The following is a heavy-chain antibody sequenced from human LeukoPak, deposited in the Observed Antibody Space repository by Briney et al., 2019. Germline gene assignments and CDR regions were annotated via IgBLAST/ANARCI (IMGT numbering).Heavy chain of an antibody. Sequence: GGSLRLSCGASGFTFSSYWMHWVRQAPGMGLVWVSRINGDGSGTTYADSVKGRVTISRDNAKNSLYLQMSSLRAEDTAVYYCARDSYGKTDYWGLGTLVTVSS. CDR1: GFTFSSYW. V-gene: IGHV3-74*01. J-gene: IGHJ4*02. D-gene: IGHD5-18*01. CDR2: INGDGSGT. CDR3: ARDSYGKTDY.